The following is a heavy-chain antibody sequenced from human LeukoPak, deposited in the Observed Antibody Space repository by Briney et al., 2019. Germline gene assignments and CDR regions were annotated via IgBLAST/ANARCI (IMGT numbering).Heavy chain of an antibody. CDR2: ISSSSSFI. Sequence: GGSLRLSCAASGFTFSTYSMNWVRQSPGKGLEWISSISSSSSFIYYADSVKGRFTISRDNAKNSLYLQMNSLRAEDTGVYYCAKDSGWIQFIDWGQGTLVTVSS. D-gene: IGHD5-18*01. V-gene: IGHV3-21*04. J-gene: IGHJ4*02. CDR3: AKDSGWIQFID. CDR1: GFTFSTYS.